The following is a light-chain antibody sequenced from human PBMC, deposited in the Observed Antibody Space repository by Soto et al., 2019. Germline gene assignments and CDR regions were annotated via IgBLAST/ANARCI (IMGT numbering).Light chain of an antibody. Sequence: ITQYRGTVAGGKSVTVGGSCRASQSVSGYLDWFHQKPGQAPRLLIYGASTRATGIPASLSGSASGTEFTLTMRSMKSEDSAVHNCQQYADWPSFGRGTKVDIK. CDR2: GAS. CDR1: QSVSGY. CDR3: QQYADWPS. V-gene: IGKV3-15*01. J-gene: IGKJ1*01.